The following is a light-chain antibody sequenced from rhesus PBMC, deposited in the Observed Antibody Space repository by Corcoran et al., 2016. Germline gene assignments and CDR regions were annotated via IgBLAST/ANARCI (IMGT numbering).Light chain of an antibody. Sequence: DIQMTQSPSSLSASVGDRVTITCRASQGIRSYLNWYKQKPGNAPKLLMSYTNRLESGVPSRFSGSGSVREFTLTISSLQPEDFATYYCQQYNDFPLSFGGGTKVELK. CDR3: QQYNDFPLS. J-gene: IGKJ4*01. CDR1: QGIRSY. V-gene: IGKV1-32*01. CDR2: YTN.